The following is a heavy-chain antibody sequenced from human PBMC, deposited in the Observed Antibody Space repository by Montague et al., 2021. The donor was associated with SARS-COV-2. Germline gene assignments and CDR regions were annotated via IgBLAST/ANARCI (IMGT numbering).Heavy chain of an antibody. D-gene: IGHD3-3*01. V-gene: IGHV4-34*01. Sequence: SETLSLTCAVYGGSFSGYYWSWIRQPPEKGLEWIGEINQSGRTNNNPSLKSRVTISVDTSKNQFSLKLSSVTAADTAVYYCARRGGSVWCVTVSADLDYWGQGILVIVSS. CDR3: ARRGGSVWCVTVSADLDY. CDR1: GGSFSGYY. J-gene: IGHJ4*02. CDR2: INQSGRT.